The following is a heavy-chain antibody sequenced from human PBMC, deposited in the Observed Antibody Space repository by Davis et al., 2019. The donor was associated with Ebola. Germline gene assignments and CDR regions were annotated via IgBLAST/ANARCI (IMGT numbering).Heavy chain of an antibody. CDR2: ISSSGSTI. CDR1: GFTFSSYE. D-gene: IGHD3-3*01. V-gene: IGHV3-48*03. CDR3: AREGADFWSGYSTYYYYYGMDV. J-gene: IGHJ6*02. Sequence: GGSLRLSCAASGFTFSSYEMNWVRQAPGKGLEWVSYISSSGSTIYYADSVKGRFTISRDNAKNSLYLQMSSLRAEDTAVYYCAREGADFWSGYSTYYYYYGMDVWGQGTTVTVSS.